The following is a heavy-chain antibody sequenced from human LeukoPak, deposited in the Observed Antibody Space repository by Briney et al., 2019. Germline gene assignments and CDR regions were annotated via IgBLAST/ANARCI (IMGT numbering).Heavy chain of an antibody. CDR2: IWYDGSNK. V-gene: IGHV3-33*06. Sequence: GGSLRLSCAASGFTFTSYGMQLLRQSPGKGLECVALIWYDGSNKYYADAVTGLFTISRDNSKKTLFLQMRSLRAEDTAVYYCAKSPRNLESYSSYMDVWGKGTTVTVSS. CDR1: GFTFTSYG. J-gene: IGHJ6*03. CDR3: AKSPRNLESYSSYMDV. D-gene: IGHD3-10*01.